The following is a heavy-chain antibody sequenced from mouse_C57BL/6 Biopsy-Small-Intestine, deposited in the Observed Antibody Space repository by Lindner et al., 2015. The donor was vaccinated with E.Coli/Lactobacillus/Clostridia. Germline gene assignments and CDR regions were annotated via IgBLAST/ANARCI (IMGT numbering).Heavy chain of an antibody. CDR2: ISSGGSYT. CDR1: GFTFSSYG. Sequence: VQLQESGGDLVKPGGSLKLSCAASGFTFSSYGMSWVRQTPDKRLEWVATISSGGSYTYYPDGVKGRFTISRDNAKNTLYLQMSSLKSEDTAMYYCAMDYWGQGTSVTVSS. CDR3: AMDY. J-gene: IGHJ4*01. V-gene: IGHV5-6*01.